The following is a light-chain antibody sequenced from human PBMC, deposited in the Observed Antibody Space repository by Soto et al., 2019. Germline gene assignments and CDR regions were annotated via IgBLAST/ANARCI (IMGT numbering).Light chain of an antibody. V-gene: IGLV2-23*01. CDR2: EGS. Sequence: QSVLTQPASVTGSAGQSITISCTGTNSDVGNYNLVSWYQQHPGKAPKLMIYEGSKRPSGVSNRFSGSKSGNTASLTISGLQAEDEADYYCCSHAGDSVVFGTGTKLTVL. J-gene: IGLJ1*01. CDR3: CSHAGDSVV. CDR1: NSDVGNYNL.